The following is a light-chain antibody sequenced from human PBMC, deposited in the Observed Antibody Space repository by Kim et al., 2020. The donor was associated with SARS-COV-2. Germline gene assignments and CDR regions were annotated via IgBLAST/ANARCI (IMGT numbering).Light chain of an antibody. CDR1: KMLRKF. CDR2: VVY. V-gene: IGKV1-33*01. J-gene: IGKJ5*01. CDR3: QQNDAVPCT. Sequence: VGDGATFTCQAIKMLRKFLYWYQQKPGKAPQLLILVVYNGQPGVPSRFSGSGFGTEFTPTISSLQPEDFASYYCQQNDAVPCTFGQRTRLEIK.